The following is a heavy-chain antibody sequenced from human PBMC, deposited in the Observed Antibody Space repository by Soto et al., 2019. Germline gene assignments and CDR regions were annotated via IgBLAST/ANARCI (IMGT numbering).Heavy chain of an antibody. V-gene: IGHV4-39*01. J-gene: IGHJ5*02. CDR3: ARHGIAAAGNNWFDP. D-gene: IGHD6-13*01. CDR1: GGSISSSSYY. CDR2: IYYSGST. Sequence: PSETLSLTCTVSGGSISSSSYYWGWIRQPPGKGLEWIGSIYYSGSTYYNPSLKSRVTISVDTSKNQFSLKLSSVTAADTAVYYCARHGIAAAGNNWFDPWGQGTLGTVSS.